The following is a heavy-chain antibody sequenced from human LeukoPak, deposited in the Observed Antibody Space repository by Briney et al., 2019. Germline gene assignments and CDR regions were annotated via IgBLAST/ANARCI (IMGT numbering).Heavy chain of an antibody. CDR1: GGSISSGGYY. D-gene: IGHD2-2*01. CDR3: ARSPSWYCSSTSCYPDY. V-gene: IGHV4-39*07. Sequence: SETLSLTCTVSGGSISSGGYYWSWIRQPPGKGLEWIGEINQSGSTNYNPSLKSRVTISVDTSKNQFSLKLSSVTAADTAVYYCARSPSWYCSSTSCYPDYWGQGTLVTVSS. J-gene: IGHJ4*02. CDR2: INQSGST.